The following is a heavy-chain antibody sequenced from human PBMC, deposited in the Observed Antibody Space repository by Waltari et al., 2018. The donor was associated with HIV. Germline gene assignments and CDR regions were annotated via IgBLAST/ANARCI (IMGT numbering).Heavy chain of an antibody. J-gene: IGHJ4*02. Sequence: QVQLVQSGADVKKPGASLKVSCKASGYTFTDYFMHWVRQAPGQGLEWMGQINPHSGETNYAQKFQGRVTMTRDTSIGAAYMELTRLTSDDTAVYYCARGFGGYSAQGDYWGQGTLVTVSS. V-gene: IGHV1-2*06. CDR2: INPHSGET. CDR1: GYTFTDYF. CDR3: ARGFGGYSAQGDY. D-gene: IGHD3-16*01.